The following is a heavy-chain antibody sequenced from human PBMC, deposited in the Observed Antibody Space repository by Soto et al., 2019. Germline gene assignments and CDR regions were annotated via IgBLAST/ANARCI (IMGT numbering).Heavy chain of an antibody. D-gene: IGHD6-19*01. J-gene: IGHJ5*02. CDR3: ARDSYVFQWLAGLTPMLGWFDP. Sequence: SQTLSLTCAISGDSVSSNSAAWNWIRQSPSRGLEWLGRTYYRSKWYNDYAVSVKSRITINPDTSKNQFSLQLTSVTPEDTAVYYCARDSYVFQWLAGLTPMLGWFDPWGQGTLVTVSS. CDR1: GDSVSSNSAA. CDR2: TYYRSKWYN. V-gene: IGHV6-1*01.